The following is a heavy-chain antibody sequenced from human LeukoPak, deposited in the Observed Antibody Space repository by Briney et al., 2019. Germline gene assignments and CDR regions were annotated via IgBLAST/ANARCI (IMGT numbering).Heavy chain of an antibody. J-gene: IGHJ4*02. CDR1: GGSISDYY. CDR2: IYYSGST. V-gene: IGHV4-59*01. CDR3: ARGWYYDASAYMN. Sequence: PSETLSLTCTVSGGSISDYYWNWIRQPPGKGLEWIGYIYYSGSTNYNPSLKSRVTISVDTSKNQFSLKLSSVTAADTAVYYCARGWYYDASAYMNWGRGTLVTVSS. D-gene: IGHD3-16*01.